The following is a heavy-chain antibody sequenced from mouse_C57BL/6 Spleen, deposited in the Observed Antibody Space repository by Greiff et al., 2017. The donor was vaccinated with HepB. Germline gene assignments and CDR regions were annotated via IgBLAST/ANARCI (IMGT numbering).Heavy chain of an antibody. D-gene: IGHD4-1*01. CDR2: IDPETGGT. J-gene: IGHJ3*01. CDR3: TTGLAY. Sequence: QVQLKESGAELVRPGASVTLSCKASGYTFTDYEMHWVKQTPVHGLEWIGAIDPETGGTAYNQKFKGKAILTADKSSSTAYMELRSLTSEDSAVYYCTTGLAYWGQGTLVTVSA. V-gene: IGHV1-15*01. CDR1: GYTFTDYE.